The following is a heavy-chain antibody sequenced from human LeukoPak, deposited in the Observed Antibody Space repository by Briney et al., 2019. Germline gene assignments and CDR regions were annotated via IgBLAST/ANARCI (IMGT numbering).Heavy chain of an antibody. Sequence: AGGSLRLSCAASGFTFSSYGMHWVRQAPGKGLEWVAFIRYDGSNKYYADSVKGRFTISRDNSKNTLYPQMNSLRAEDTAVYYCARGGRIQLWLRSTFDYWGQGTLVTVSS. CDR2: IRYDGSNK. CDR3: ARGGRIQLWLRSTFDY. CDR1: GFTFSSYG. D-gene: IGHD5-18*01. J-gene: IGHJ4*02. V-gene: IGHV3-30*02.